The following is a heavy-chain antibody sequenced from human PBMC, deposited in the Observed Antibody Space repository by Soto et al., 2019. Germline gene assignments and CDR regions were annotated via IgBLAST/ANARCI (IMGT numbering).Heavy chain of an antibody. V-gene: IGHV5-51*01. D-gene: IGHD3-22*01. CDR2: IYPGDSDT. Sequence: PGESLKISCKGSGYSFTSYWIGWVRQMPGKGLEWMGIIYPGDSDTRYSPSFQGQVTISADKSISTAYLQWSSLKASDTAMYYCARNLSSGYYYYYYGMDVWGQGTTVTVSS. CDR3: ARNLSSGYYYYYYGMDV. J-gene: IGHJ6*02. CDR1: GYSFTSYW.